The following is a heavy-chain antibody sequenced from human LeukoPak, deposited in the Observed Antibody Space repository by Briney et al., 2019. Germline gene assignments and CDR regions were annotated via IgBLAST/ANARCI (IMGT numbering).Heavy chain of an antibody. J-gene: IGHJ4*02. CDR3: ARGDYYDSSGYYYRGFGY. D-gene: IGHD3-22*01. CDR1: GGSISSGGYY. V-gene: IGHV4-31*03. CDR2: IYYRGST. Sequence: SETLSLTCTVSGGSISSGGYYWSWIRQHPGKGLEWIGCIYYRGSTYYNPSLKSRVTISVDTSKNQFSLKLSSVTAADTAVYYCARGDYYDSSGYYYRGFGYWGQGTLVTVSS.